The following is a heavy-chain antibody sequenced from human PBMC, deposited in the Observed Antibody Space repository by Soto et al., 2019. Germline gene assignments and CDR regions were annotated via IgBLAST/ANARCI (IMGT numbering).Heavy chain of an antibody. CDR3: ARAPITGTKRYYFDY. CDR2: ISYDGSNK. V-gene: IGHV3-30-3*01. J-gene: IGHJ4*02. D-gene: IGHD1-7*01. CDR1: GFTFSSYA. Sequence: QVPLVESGGGVVQPGRSLRLSCAASGFTFSSYAMHWVRQAPGKGLEWVAVISYDGSNKYYADSVKGRFTISRDNSKNTLYLQMNSLRAEDTAVYYCARAPITGTKRYYFDYWGQGTLVTVSS.